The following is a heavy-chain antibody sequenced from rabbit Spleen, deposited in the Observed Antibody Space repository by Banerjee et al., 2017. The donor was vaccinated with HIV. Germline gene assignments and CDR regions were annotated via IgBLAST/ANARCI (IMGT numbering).Heavy chain of an antibody. V-gene: IGHV1S40*01. CDR3: ARDSIYANFFSIAYALDL. CDR2: IYNGDGST. D-gene: IGHD6-1*01. CDR1: GFSFSSSYI. Sequence: QSLEESGGDLVKPGASLTLTCTASGFSFSSSYIMCWVRQAPGKGPEWIACIYNGDGSTYYASWVNGRFTLSKPSSTTVTLQMTSLTAADTATYFCARDSIYANFFSIAYALDLWGQGTLVTVS. J-gene: IGHJ3*01.